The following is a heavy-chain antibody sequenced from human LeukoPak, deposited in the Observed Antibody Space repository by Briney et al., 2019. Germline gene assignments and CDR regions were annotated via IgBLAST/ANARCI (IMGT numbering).Heavy chain of an antibody. CDR3: AREGRRYDILTGYYNSGFDY. CDR2: IYYSGST. D-gene: IGHD3-9*01. Sequence: SETLSLTCTVSGGSISSYYWSWIQQPPGKGLESIGYIYYSGSTNYNPSLKSRFTISVDTSKNQFSLKLSSVTAADTAVYYCAREGRRYDILTGYYNSGFDYWGQGTLVTVSS. CDR1: GGSISSYY. V-gene: IGHV4-59*01. J-gene: IGHJ4*02.